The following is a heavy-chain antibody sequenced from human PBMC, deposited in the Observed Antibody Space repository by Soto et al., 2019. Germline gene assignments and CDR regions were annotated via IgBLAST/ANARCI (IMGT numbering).Heavy chain of an antibody. CDR1: GFTFSSYG. V-gene: IGHV3-33*01. J-gene: IGHJ4*02. D-gene: IGHD4-17*01. Sequence: QVQLVESGGGVVQPGRSLRLSCAASGFTFSSYGMHWVRQAPGKGLEWVAVIWYDGSNKYYADSVKGRFTTSRDNSKNLLYLQMHRLRAEDTAVYYCARETTVTSYFDYWGQGTLVTVSS. CDR3: ARETTVTSYFDY. CDR2: IWYDGSNK.